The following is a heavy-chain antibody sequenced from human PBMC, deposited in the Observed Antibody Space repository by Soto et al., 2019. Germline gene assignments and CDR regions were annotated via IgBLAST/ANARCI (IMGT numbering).Heavy chain of an antibody. D-gene: IGHD1-1*01. CDR1: GFSLTTSGVT. Sequence: SGPTLVNPTETLTLTCTFSGFSLTTSGVTVGWIRQPPGKALEWLALIYWNNDQRYSPSLKSRLTITKDTSRNQVVLTMTNMDPVDTATYFCAHSSGRKGAFDYWGQGTLVTSPQ. J-gene: IGHJ4*02. CDR2: IYWNNDQ. V-gene: IGHV2-5*01. CDR3: AHSSGRKGAFDY.